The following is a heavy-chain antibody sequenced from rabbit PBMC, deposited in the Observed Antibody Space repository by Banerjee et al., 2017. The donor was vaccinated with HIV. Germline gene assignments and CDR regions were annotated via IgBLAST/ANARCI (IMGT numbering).Heavy chain of an antibody. Sequence: LTCTASGFSFSHKYVMCWVRQAPGKGLEWIACINTSSGNTVYATWAKGRFTISRTSSTTVTLQMTSLTAADTATYFCATASSGVWYFNFWGQGTLVTVS. CDR3: ATASSGVWYFNF. J-gene: IGHJ4*01. CDR1: GFSFSHKYV. V-gene: IGHV1S40*01. CDR2: INTSSGNT. D-gene: IGHD1-1*01.